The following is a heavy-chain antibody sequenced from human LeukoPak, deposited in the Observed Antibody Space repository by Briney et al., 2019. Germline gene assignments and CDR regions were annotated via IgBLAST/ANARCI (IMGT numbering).Heavy chain of an antibody. D-gene: IGHD6-6*01. CDR2: LPPDELGI. CDR1: GFTFTNYW. CDR3: VGTIASRGSEY. V-gene: IGHV3-74*01. J-gene: IGHJ4*02. Sequence: GGSLRLSCAASGFTFTNYWMHWVRQAPGMGLVWVSRLPPDELGIIYADSVKGRFTVSRDNAKNTVHLQMNNLRVDDTAMYYCVGTIASRGSEYWGQGALVTVSS.